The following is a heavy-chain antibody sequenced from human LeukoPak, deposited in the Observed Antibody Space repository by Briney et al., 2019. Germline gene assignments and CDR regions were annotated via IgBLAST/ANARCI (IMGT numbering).Heavy chain of an antibody. CDR2: INHSEST. D-gene: IGHD3-3*01. J-gene: IGHJ6*03. Sequence: KPSDTLSLTCAVYGGSFSGYYWRWIRQPPGKGLEWIGEINHSESTNYNPSLKSRVTISVDTSKNQFSMKLSSVTAAETAVYYCARRITIFGVAFRAGYYYYMDGWGKGTTVTVSS. CDR3: ARRITIFGVAFRAGYYYYMDG. V-gene: IGHV4-34*01. CDR1: GGSFSGYY.